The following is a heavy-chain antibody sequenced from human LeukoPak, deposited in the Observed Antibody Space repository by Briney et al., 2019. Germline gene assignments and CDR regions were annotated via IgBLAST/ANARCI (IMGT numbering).Heavy chain of an antibody. V-gene: IGHV3-48*03. D-gene: IGHD5-18*01. CDR2: ISSSGSTI. CDR3: ARDERGYSYGNYFDY. CDR1: GFTFSSYE. J-gene: IGHJ4*02. Sequence: GGSLRLSCAASGFTFSSYEMNWVRQAPRKGLEWVSYISSSGSTIYYADSVKGRFTISRDNAKNSLYLQMNSLRAEDTAVYYCARDERGYSYGNYFDYWGQGTLVTVSS.